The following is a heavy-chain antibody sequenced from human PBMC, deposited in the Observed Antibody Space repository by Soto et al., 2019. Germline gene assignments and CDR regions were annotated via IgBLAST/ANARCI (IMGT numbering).Heavy chain of an antibody. J-gene: IGHJ5*02. CDR2: IYYSGST. CDR3: ARGIGNVIAAAANWFDP. Sequence: QVQLQESGPGLVKPSQTLSLTCTVSGGSISSGGYYWSWIRQHPGKGLEWIGYIYYSGSTYYNPSLKSRVTISVDTSKNQFSLKLSSVTAADTAVYYYARGIGNVIAAAANWFDPWGQGTLVTVSS. V-gene: IGHV4-31*03. CDR1: GGSISSGGYY. D-gene: IGHD6-13*01.